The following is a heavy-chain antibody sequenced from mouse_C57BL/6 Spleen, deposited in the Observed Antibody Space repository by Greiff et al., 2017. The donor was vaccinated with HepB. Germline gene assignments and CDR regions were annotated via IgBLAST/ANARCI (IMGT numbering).Heavy chain of an antibody. V-gene: IGHV1-69*01. CDR3: ARSYYDYDGWFAY. D-gene: IGHD2-4*01. CDR1: GYTFTSYW. CDR2: IDPSDSYT. Sequence: QVQLQQPGAELVMPGASVKLSCKASGYTFTSYWMHWVKQRPGQGLEWIGEIDPSDSYTNYNQKFKGKSTLTVDKSSSAAYMQLSSLTSEDSAVYYCARSYYDYDGWFAYWGQGTLVTVSA. J-gene: IGHJ3*01.